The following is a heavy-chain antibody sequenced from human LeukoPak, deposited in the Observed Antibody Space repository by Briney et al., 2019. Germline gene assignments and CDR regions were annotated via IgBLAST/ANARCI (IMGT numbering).Heavy chain of an antibody. J-gene: IGHJ3*02. CDR3: AKEYRSGPRAFDI. D-gene: IGHD3-10*01. Sequence: HPGGSLRLSCAASGFTFSSYAMSWVRQAPGKGLEWVSAISGSGGSTYYADSVKGRFTISRYNSKNTLYLQMNSLRAEDTAVYYSAKEYRSGPRAFDIWGQGTMVTVSS. CDR2: ISGSGGST. V-gene: IGHV3-23*01. CDR1: GFTFSSYA.